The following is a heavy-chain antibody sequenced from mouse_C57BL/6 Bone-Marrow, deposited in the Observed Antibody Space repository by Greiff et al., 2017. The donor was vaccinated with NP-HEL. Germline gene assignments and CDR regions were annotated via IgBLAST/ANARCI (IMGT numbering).Heavy chain of an antibody. CDR2: IDPEDGET. CDR3: ARYSNPPLDY. Sequence: EVQLQQSGAELVKPGASVKLSCTASGFNITDYYMHWVKQRTEQGLEWIGRIDPEDGETKYAPTFQGKATITADTSSNTAYLQLSSLTSENTAVYYCARYSNPPLDYWGQGTTVTVSS. D-gene: IGHD2-5*01. CDR1: GFNITDYY. V-gene: IGHV14-2*01. J-gene: IGHJ4*01.